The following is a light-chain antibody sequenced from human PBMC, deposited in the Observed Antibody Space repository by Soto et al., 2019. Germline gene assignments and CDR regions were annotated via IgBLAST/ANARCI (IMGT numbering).Light chain of an antibody. CDR1: SSDVGGYNY. CDR2: DVA. J-gene: IGLJ1*01. V-gene: IGLV2-14*01. Sequence: QSVLTQPASVSGSPGQSIVISCTGTSSDVGGYNYVSWYQQHPGKAPKLMLYDVAIRPSGVSDRFSGSKSGNTASLTISGLQAEDEADYYCNSYTSSSTYVFGTGTKVTVL. CDR3: NSYTSSSTYV.